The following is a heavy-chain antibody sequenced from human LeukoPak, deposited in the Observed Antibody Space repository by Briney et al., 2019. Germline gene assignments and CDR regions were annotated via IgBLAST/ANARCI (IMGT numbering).Heavy chain of an antibody. CDR2: INHSGST. J-gene: IGHJ4*02. V-gene: IGHV4-38-2*02. CDR3: ARGRNRWLRLTQGFDY. D-gene: IGHD5-12*01. Sequence: SETLSLTCTVSGYSISSGYYWGWIRQPPGKGLEWIGEINHSGSTNYNPSLKSRVTISVDTSKNQFSLKLSSVTAADTAVYYCARGRNRWLRLTQGFDYWGQGTLVTVSS. CDR1: GYSISSGYY.